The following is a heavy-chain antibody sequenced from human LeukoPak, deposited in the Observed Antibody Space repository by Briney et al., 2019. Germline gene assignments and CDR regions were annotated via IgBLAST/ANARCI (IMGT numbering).Heavy chain of an antibody. CDR3: ARQMQSHGNFDS. D-gene: IGHD1-26*01. J-gene: IGHJ4*02. V-gene: IGHV3-13*01. CDR2: LGIAGDT. Sequence: GGSLRLSCAASGFTVSSYAMHWVRHPIGKGLEWVSALGIAGDTFYPGSVKGRFTISRENARNSLYLQMNSLRAEDTAMYYCARQMQSHGNFDSWGQGTLVTVSS. CDR1: GFTVSSYA.